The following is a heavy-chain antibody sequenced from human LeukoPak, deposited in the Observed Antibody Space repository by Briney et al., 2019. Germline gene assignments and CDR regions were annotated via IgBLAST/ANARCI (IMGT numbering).Heavy chain of an antibody. J-gene: IGHJ3*01. D-gene: IGHD2-15*01. CDR2: LNTYNGNT. CDR1: GYTFTRYG. CDR3: ARRSVVVSAAGDDAFDL. V-gene: IGHV1-18*01. Sequence: GASVKVSCKASGYTFTRYGISWVRQAPGQGMEWMGWLNTYNGNTNYVQNLQGRFTMTTDTSTRTAYMELRSLRYDDTAVYYCARRSVVVSAAGDDAFDLWDQGTMVTVSS.